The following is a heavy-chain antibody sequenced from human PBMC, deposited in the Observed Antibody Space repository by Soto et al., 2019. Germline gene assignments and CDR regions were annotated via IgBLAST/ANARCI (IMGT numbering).Heavy chain of an antibody. CDR2: IIPIFGTA. CDR1: GGTFSSYA. J-gene: IGHJ6*01. D-gene: IGHD6-19*01. Sequence: SVKVSCKASGGTFSSYAISWVRQAPGQGLEWMGGIIPIFGTANYAQKFQGRVTITADESTSTAYIELSSLRSEDTAGYYCARAGEATGLWPVGYGMSVWERGTTVTVSS. V-gene: IGHV1-69*13. CDR3: ARAGEATGLWPVGYGMSV.